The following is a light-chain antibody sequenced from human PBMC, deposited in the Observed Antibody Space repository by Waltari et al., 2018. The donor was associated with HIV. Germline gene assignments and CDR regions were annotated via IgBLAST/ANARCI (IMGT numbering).Light chain of an antibody. CDR2: DDS. V-gene: IGLV3-21*02. CDR1: NIGSKR. CDR3: QVWDSSSDHYV. Sequence: SYVLTQSPSVSVAPGQTARIICGGNNIGSKRVHWYQQRPGQAPVLVVYDDSDRPSGIPERFSGSNSGNTATLTISRVEAGDEADYYCQVWDSSSDHYVFGTGIKVTVL. J-gene: IGLJ1*01.